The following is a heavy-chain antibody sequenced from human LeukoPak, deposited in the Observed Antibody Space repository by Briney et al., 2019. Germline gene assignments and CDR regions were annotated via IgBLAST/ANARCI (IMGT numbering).Heavy chain of an antibody. D-gene: IGHD2/OR15-2a*01. CDR1: GFTFSSYG. J-gene: IGHJ4*02. V-gene: IGHV3-33*01. CDR2: IWYDGSNK. Sequence: GGSLRLSCAASGFTFSSYGMHWVRQAPGKGLEWVALIWYDGSNKYYTDSVKGRLTISRDNSKNTPYLQMNSLRAEDTAIYYCAREGPRGNSQFDYWGQGTLVTVSS. CDR3: AREGPRGNSQFDY.